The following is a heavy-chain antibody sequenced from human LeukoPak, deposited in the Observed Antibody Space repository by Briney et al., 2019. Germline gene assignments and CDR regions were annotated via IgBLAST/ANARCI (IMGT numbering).Heavy chain of an antibody. Sequence: GGSLRLSCAASGITFSSYWMNWVRQAPGKGLEWVSSISSSLSYIYYADSVKGRFTISRDNSKNTLYLQMNSLRAEDTAVYYCANPGYSTGWPPGEEYFQHWGQGTLVTVSS. CDR3: ANPGYSTGWPPGEEYFQH. CDR2: ISSSLSYI. CDR1: GITFSSYW. V-gene: IGHV3-21*04. J-gene: IGHJ1*01. D-gene: IGHD6-19*01.